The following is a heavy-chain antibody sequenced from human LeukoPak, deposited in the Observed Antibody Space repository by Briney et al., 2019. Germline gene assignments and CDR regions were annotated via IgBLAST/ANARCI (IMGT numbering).Heavy chain of an antibody. CDR1: GGSINTFY. Sequence: SETLSLTCTVSGGSINTFYWSWFRQSPGKGLEWIGFISYSVSTNYNPSLKSRVTISLATSKTQFSLKLSSVTPADTAVYYCARVSVVYGMDVWGQGTTVTVSS. CDR2: ISYSVST. J-gene: IGHJ6*02. CDR3: ARVSVVYGMDV. V-gene: IGHV4-59*01.